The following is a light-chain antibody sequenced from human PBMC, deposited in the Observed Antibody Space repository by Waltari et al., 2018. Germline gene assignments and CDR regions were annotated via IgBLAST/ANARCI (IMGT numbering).Light chain of an antibody. Sequence: EIVLTQSPGTLSLSPGERATLSCRASQIVSSSYLAWYQQKPGQAPRLLIYGASRRAAGIPDRCRCSGSGTDFTLTIGRLEPEDFAVYYCHQYGTSPPLTFGGGTKVEIK. CDR2: GAS. J-gene: IGKJ4*01. CDR1: QIVSSSY. CDR3: HQYGTSPPLT. V-gene: IGKV3-20*01.